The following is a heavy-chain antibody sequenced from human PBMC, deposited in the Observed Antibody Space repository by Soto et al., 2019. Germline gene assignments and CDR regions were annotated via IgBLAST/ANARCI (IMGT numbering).Heavy chain of an antibody. CDR1: GGSISSYY. D-gene: IGHD3-22*01. CDR3: ARVYYYDSSVLYYFDY. V-gene: IGHV4-59*01. J-gene: IGHJ4*02. Sequence: QVQLQESGPGLVKPSETLSLTCTVSGGSISSYYWSWIRQPPGKGLEWIGYIYYSGSTNYNPSLMSRVTISVDTSKNQFSLKLSSVTAADTAVYYCARVYYYDSSVLYYFDYWGQGTLVTVSS. CDR2: IYYSGST.